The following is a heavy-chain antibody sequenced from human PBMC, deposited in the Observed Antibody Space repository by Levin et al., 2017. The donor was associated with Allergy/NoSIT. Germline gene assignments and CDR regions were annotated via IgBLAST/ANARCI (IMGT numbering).Heavy chain of an antibody. J-gene: IGHJ4*02. V-gene: IGHV3-15*01. CDR2: IKSKTDGGTT. D-gene: IGHD6-19*01. Sequence: GGSLRLSCAASGFTFSNAWMSWVRQAPGKGLEWVGRIKSKTDGGTTDYAAPVKGRFTISRDDSKNTLYLQMNSLKTEDTAVYYCTTEQWLAEYYFDYWGQGTLVTVSS. CDR3: TTEQWLAEYYFDY. CDR1: GFTFSNAW.